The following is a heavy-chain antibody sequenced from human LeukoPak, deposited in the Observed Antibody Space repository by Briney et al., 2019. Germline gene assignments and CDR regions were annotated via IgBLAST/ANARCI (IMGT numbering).Heavy chain of an antibody. CDR3: ARVRAAAKFDP. D-gene: IGHD6-13*01. V-gene: IGHV3-74*01. J-gene: IGHJ5*02. Sequence: PGGSLRLSRAASGFTFSSYWMHWVRQAPGKGLVWVSRINSDGSSTSYADSVKGRFTISRDNAKNTLYLQMNSLRAEDTAVYYCARVRAAAKFDPWGQGTLVTVSS. CDR1: GFTFSSYW. CDR2: INSDGSST.